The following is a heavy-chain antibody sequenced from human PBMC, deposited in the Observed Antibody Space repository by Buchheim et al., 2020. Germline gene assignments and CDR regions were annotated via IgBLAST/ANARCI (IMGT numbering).Heavy chain of an antibody. J-gene: IGHJ4*02. CDR1: GFTFSSHW. D-gene: IGHD6-19*01. CDR3: VRSSGRPDY. CDR2: IDSDGTNT. V-gene: IGHV3-74*01. Sequence: EVQLVESGGGLIQPGGSLRLSCAASGFTFSSHWMNWVRQAPGKGLVWVARIDSDGTNTVYADSVKGRFTISRDNAKNTLYLKMDSLRAEDTAVYHYVRSSGRPDYWGQGTL.